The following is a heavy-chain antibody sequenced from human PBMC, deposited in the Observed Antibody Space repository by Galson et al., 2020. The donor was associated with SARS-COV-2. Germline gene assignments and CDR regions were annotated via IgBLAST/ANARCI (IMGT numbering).Heavy chain of an antibody. CDR3: VKGGGDAGGGDFDY. D-gene: IGHD2-21*01. CDR2: ISYHGSNL. J-gene: IGHJ4*02. Sequence: GESLKISCAASGFTFSNSGMQWVRQAPGKGLEWVALISYHGSNLYYADSVEGRFTISSDNFRNTVVLEMNSLRTEDTAVYYCVKGGGDAGGGDFDYWGQGTLGTVSS. CDR1: GFTFSNSG. V-gene: IGHV3-30*18.